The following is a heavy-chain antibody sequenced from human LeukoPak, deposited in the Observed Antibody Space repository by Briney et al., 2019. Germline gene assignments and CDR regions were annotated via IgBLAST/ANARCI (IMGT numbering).Heavy chain of an antibody. CDR1: GGSISSYY. V-gene: IGHV4-59*08. J-gene: IGHJ4*02. CDR3: AGHHPRNTVDF. D-gene: IGHD2/OR15-2a*01. Sequence: SETLSLTCTVSGGSISSYYWSWIRQPPGKGLEWIAYISDIGSINYNPSLKSRVTISPDTSKNQFSLKLSSVTAADTAVYYCAGHHPRNTVDFWGQGALVTVSS. CDR2: ISDIGSI.